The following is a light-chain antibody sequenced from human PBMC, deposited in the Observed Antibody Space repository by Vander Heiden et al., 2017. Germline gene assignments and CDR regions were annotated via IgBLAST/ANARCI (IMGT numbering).Light chain of an antibody. Sequence: EIVMTQSPATLSVSPGETVTLSCWASQNVSRKLAWYQQKPGQAPKLLIDAASTRASGVPARSSGSGSGTEFTLTISSLQSEDFAVYYCQQYGDWPPITFGQGTRL. CDR3: QQYGDWPPIT. CDR2: AAS. CDR1: QNVSRK. V-gene: IGKV3-15*01. J-gene: IGKJ5*01.